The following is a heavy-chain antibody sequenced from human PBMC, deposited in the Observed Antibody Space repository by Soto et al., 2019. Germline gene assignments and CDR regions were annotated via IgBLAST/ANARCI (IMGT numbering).Heavy chain of an antibody. Sequence: PAQTLSLTCAISGDSVSGNSAAWNWIRQSPSRGLEWLGRTYYRSKWYNDYAVSVKSRITVTPDTSKNQFSLHLNSVTPEDTAVYYCATEFPYYESSHSYFDYWGQGALVTVSS. V-gene: IGHV6-1*01. CDR3: ATEFPYYESSHSYFDY. D-gene: IGHD3-16*01. J-gene: IGHJ4*02. CDR1: GDSVSGNSAA. CDR2: TYYRSKWYN.